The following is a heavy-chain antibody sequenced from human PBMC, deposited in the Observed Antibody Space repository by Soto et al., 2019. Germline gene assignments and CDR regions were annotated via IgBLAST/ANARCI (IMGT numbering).Heavy chain of an antibody. CDR1: GYTFTTYY. CDR2: INPSGRST. V-gene: IGHV1-46*01. D-gene: IGHD6-13*01. J-gene: IGHJ6*02. Sequence: PEASVKVSCKASGYTFTTYYMHWVRQAPGQGLEWMGVINPSGRSTTYAQKFQGRVTVTRDTSTSTVYMELSSLRSEDMAVYYCARTDSSYDMDVWGQGTTVTVSS. CDR3: ARTDSSYDMDV.